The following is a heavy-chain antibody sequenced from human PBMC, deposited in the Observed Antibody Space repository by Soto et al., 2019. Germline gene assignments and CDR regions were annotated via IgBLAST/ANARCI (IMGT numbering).Heavy chain of an antibody. J-gene: IGHJ6*02. CDR1: GYTFKSYD. CDR3: ARKGYIGNFAMDV. V-gene: IGHV1-18*04. D-gene: IGHD5-12*01. Sequence: ASVKVTCKASGYTFKSYDVMWVRKAPGQGLEWVGWISGHNGKADYAENFQGRVIMTTDTSTATASMDLRGLRSDDTAVYYCARKGYIGNFAMDVWGQGTTVTVSS. CDR2: ISGHNGKA.